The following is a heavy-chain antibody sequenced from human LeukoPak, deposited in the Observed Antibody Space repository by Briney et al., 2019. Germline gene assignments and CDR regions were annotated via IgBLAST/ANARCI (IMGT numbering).Heavy chain of an antibody. CDR3: AKDLYYDILTDYPSFDY. J-gene: IGHJ4*02. V-gene: IGHV3-23*01. Sequence: PGGSLRLSCAASGFTFSTYTMSWVRQAPGKGLEWVSAISGSGGSTYYADSVKGRFTISRDNSKNTLYLQMNSLRAEDTAVYYCAKDLYYDILTDYPSFDYWGQETLVTVSS. CDR2: ISGSGGST. D-gene: IGHD3-9*01. CDR1: GFTFSTYT.